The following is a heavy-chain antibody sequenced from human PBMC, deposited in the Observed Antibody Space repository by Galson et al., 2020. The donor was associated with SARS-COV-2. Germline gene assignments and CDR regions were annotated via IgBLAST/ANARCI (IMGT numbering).Heavy chain of an antibody. D-gene: IGHD2-21*01. CDR3: ALYFLGVGGSGLNV. V-gene: IGHV1-24*01. CDR2: FDVKDEKK. CDR1: GYSLSDLA. J-gene: IGHJ6*02. Sequence: ASVKVSCKVSGYSLSDLAIHWVRLAPGKGLEWMGSFDVKDEKKIYAQNFEGRFTMTEDTSTGTAHMDLRSLRSEDTGVYYCALYFLGVGGSGLNVWGQGTTVTVSS.